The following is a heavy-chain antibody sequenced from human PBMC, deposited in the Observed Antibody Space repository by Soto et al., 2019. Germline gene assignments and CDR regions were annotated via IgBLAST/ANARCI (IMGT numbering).Heavy chain of an antibody. J-gene: IGHJ4*02. D-gene: IGHD4-17*01. Sequence: QVLLVQSGAEVKKPGASVKVSCKASGYTFTNYYMHWVRQAPGQGLEWMGVINPSDGSTYYAQKFQGRVTMTGDTSTSTLYMDMSSLRSEDTAVYYCVRDRFGYGDSGDWGKGTLVTVSS. CDR2: INPSDGST. V-gene: IGHV1-46*01. CDR1: GYTFTNYY. CDR3: VRDRFGYGDSGD.